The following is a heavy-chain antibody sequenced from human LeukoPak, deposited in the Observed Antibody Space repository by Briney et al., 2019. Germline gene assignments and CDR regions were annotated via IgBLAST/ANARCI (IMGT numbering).Heavy chain of an antibody. CDR2: IYSGGST. CDR1: GFTVSSNY. J-gene: IGHJ4*02. D-gene: IGHD5-18*01. Sequence: PGGSLRLSCAASGFTVSSNYMNWVGQAPGKGLEWVSVIYSGGSTYYADSVKGRFTISRDNSKNTLYLQMNSLRAEDTAVYYCARDPIHDYWGQGTLVTVSS. CDR3: ARDPIHDY. V-gene: IGHV3-53*01.